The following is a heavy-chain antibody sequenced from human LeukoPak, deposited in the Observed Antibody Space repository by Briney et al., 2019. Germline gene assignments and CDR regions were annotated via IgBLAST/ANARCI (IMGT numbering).Heavy chain of an antibody. Sequence: GGSLRLSCAASGFTFSTYAMHWVRQAPGKGLEWVAVISYDGSNKYYADSVKGRFTISRDSSKNTLSLQMNSLTTEDTAMYYCARTIAPAGYFFDSWGQGTLVTVSS. V-gene: IGHV3-30-3*01. CDR3: ARTIAPAGYFFDS. CDR1: GFTFSTYA. J-gene: IGHJ4*02. D-gene: IGHD6-13*01. CDR2: ISYDGSNK.